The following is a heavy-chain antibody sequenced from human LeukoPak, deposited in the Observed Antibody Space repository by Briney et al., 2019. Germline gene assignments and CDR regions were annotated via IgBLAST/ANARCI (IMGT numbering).Heavy chain of an antibody. D-gene: IGHD2-2*01. CDR1: GFTFTSSA. CDR2: IVVGSGNT. Sequence: GASVKVSCKASGFTFTSSAVQWVRQARGQRLEWIGWIVVGSGNTNYAQKFQERVTITRDMSTSTAYMELSSLRSEDTAVYYCAALGREYCSSTSCYSPRVDYWGQGTLVTVSS. V-gene: IGHV1-58*01. CDR3: AALGREYCSSTSCYSPRVDY. J-gene: IGHJ4*02.